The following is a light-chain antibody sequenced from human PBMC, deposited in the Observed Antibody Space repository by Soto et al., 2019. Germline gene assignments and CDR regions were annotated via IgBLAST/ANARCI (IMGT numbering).Light chain of an antibody. CDR2: TAS. J-gene: IGKJ1*01. V-gene: IGKV1-5*03. CDR3: QQYSDSSRS. Sequence: IQMTQSPSTLSASIGDRITISCRASQNIDTWLAWYQQRPGEAPKLLIYTASNLENGVPSRFSGSGSGTAFTLTISSLQPEDFATYYCQQYSDSSRSFGQGTQVE. CDR1: QNIDTW.